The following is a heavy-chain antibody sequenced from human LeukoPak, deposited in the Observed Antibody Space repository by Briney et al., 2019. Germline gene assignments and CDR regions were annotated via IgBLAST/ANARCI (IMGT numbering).Heavy chain of an antibody. J-gene: IGHJ6*03. CDR2: INPSGGST. V-gene: IGHV1-46*01. Sequence: GASVKVSCKASGYTFTSYYMHWVRQAPGQGLEWMGIINPSGGSTSYAQKFQGRVTMTRDTSTSTVYMELSSLRSEDTAVYYCARPQSPTTVNRYGYYYMDVWGKGTTVTVSS. CDR1: GYTFTSYY. CDR3: ARPQSPTTVNRYGYYYMDV. D-gene: IGHD4-11*01.